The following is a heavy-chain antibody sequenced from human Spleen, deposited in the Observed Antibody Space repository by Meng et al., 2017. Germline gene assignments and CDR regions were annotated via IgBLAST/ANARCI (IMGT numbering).Heavy chain of an antibody. Sequence: EVQVWESGGGLVQPGGSLRLSCAASGFTFGNYDMSWVRQAPGKGLEWVAGIGRSADNTKYADSVKGRFSISRDNSKNTVYMQMSSLRVEDTAVYYCWAYCHSGGYCSVQNSWGQGTLVTVSS. CDR1: GFTFGNYD. V-gene: IGHV3-23*01. D-gene: IGHD2-21*01. CDR3: WAYCHSGGYCSVQNS. J-gene: IGHJ5*02. CDR2: IGRSADNT.